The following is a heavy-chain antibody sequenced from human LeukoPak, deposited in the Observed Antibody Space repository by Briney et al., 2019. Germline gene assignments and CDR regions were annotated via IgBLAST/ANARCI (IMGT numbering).Heavy chain of an antibody. CDR3: AKSGGYGLIDC. V-gene: IGHV4-39*01. D-gene: IGHD1-26*01. CDR2: IYHSGST. CDR1: GVSISGSGHY. Sequence: PSETLSLTCAVSGVSISGSGHYWGWIRQPPGKGLEWIGNIYHSGSTYYNASLQSRVTISIDTSKNQFSLRLNSVTAADTAMYYCAKSGGYGLIDCWGQGTLVTVSS. J-gene: IGHJ4*02.